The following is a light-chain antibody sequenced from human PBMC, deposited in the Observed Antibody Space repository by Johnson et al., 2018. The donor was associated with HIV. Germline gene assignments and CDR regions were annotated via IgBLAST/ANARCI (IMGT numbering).Light chain of an antibody. CDR2: END. CDR1: SSNIGNNY. Sequence: QSVLTQPPSVSAAPGQKVTISCSGSSSNIGNNYVSWYQQLPGTAPKFFIYENDKRPSGIPDRFSGSKSGTSATLGITGLQPGDAADYYCGTWDSSLSAYVFGSGPKVTVL. CDR3: GTWDSSLSAYV. V-gene: IGLV1-51*02. J-gene: IGLJ1*01.